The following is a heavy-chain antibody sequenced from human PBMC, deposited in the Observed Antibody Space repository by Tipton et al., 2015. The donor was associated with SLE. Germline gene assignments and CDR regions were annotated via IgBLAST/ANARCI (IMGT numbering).Heavy chain of an antibody. J-gene: IGHJ4*02. CDR1: GFTFTSSG. D-gene: IGHD5-12*01. Sequence: QLVQSGAEVKKPGASVKVSCKTSGFTFTSSGISWVRQAPGQGLEWMGWINTYSGTTNYAQQLQGRVTMTTDTSTSTAYMELRSLSAEDTAVYYCAMSIVATTAFDYWGQGTLVSVSA. CDR2: INTYSGTT. V-gene: IGHV1-18*01. CDR3: AMSIVATTAFDY.